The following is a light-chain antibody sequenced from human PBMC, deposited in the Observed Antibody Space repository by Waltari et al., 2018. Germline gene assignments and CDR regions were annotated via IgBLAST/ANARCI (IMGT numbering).Light chain of an antibody. CDR3: ASYAGGDTPYV. Sequence: QSALSQPPSASGSPGQSVTIPCTGSSSDVGAYDHVSWYQQRPGKAPKVLIYEVNKRPSGVPHRFSGSKSGATASLTVSWLQAEDEADYYCASYAGGDTPYVFGTGTTVTV. CDR1: SSDVGAYDH. V-gene: IGLV2-8*01. J-gene: IGLJ1*01. CDR2: EVN.